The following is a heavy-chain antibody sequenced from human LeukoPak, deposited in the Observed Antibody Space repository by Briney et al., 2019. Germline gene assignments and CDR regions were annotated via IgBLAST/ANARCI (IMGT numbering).Heavy chain of an antibody. Sequence: GGSLRLSCAASGSTFSSYGMHWVRQAPGKGLEGGAIISHDGNNKYYADSVKGRFTISRDNSKNTLYLQMNSLRAEDTAVYYCAKEYLSGFDPWGQGTLVTVSS. CDR3: AKEYLSGFDP. D-gene: IGHD1-14*01. CDR2: ISHDGNNK. V-gene: IGHV3-30*18. CDR1: GSTFSSYG. J-gene: IGHJ5*02.